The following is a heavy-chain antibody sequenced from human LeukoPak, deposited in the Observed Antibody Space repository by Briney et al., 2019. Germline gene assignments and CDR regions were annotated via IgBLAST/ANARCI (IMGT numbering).Heavy chain of an antibody. J-gene: IGHJ4*02. Sequence: PSETLSLTCTASGGSISGSSYYWGWIRQPPGKGLEWMGNMYYSGTTYYNPSLKSRVTISGDTSKKQFSLKLSSVTAADTAVYYCATTDSSGNYVDYWGQGTLVTLSS. CDR2: MYYSGTT. CDR1: GGSISGSSYY. CDR3: ATTDSSGNYVDY. V-gene: IGHV4-39*01. D-gene: IGHD6-19*01.